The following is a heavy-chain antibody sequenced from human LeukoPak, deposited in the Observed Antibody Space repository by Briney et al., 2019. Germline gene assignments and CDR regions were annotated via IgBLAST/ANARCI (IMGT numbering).Heavy chain of an antibody. CDR3: ARGGWCIAAAGTASCLGYYYYMDV. D-gene: IGHD6-13*01. CDR2: ISSSGSTI. J-gene: IGHJ6*03. CDR1: EFTFDDYA. V-gene: IGHV3-48*03. Sequence: GGSLRLSCAASEFTFDDYAMHWVRQAPGKGLEWVSYISSSGSTIYYADSVKGRFTISRDNAKNSLYLQMNSLRAEDTALYYCARGGWCIAAAGTASCLGYYYYMDVWGKGTTVTVSS.